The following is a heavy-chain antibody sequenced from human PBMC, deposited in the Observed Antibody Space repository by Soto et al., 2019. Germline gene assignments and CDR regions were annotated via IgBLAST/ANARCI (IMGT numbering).Heavy chain of an antibody. J-gene: IGHJ4*02. V-gene: IGHV3-30*04. CDR1: GFTFSSYA. CDR3: AKGRGYSGYFNGEIDS. CDR2: ISYDGRDE. D-gene: IGHD5-12*01. Sequence: HPGGSLRLSCAASGFTFSSYAVQWVRQAPGKGLEWVAIISYDGRDEDYADSVKGRFTISRDNSRSTLYLQMNSLRPEDTAVYYCAKGRGYSGYFNGEIDSWGQGILVTVSS.